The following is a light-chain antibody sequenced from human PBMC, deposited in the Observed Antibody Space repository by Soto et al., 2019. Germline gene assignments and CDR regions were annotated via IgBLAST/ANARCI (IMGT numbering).Light chain of an antibody. Sequence: QSALTQPASVSGSPGQSITISCTGTNSDVGGYNYVSWYQQYPGKAPKLMIYEVSKRPSGVPDRFSGSKSGNTASLTVSGLQAEDEADYYCSSYAGSNRVFGTGTKVTVL. CDR2: EVS. V-gene: IGLV2-8*01. CDR3: SSYAGSNRV. CDR1: NSDVGGYNY. J-gene: IGLJ1*01.